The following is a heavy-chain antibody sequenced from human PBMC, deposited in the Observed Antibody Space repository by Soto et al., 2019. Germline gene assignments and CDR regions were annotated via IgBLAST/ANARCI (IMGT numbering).Heavy chain of an antibody. CDR2: ISSNGGST. V-gene: IGHV3-64D*09. J-gene: IGHJ3*02. Sequence: GGSLRLSCSASGFTFSSYAMHWVRQAPGKGLEYVSAISSNGGSTYYADSVKGRFTISRDNSKNTLYLQMSSLRAEDTAVYYCVKDGLGSGSYWNDAFDIWGQGTMVTVS. D-gene: IGHD1-26*01. CDR1: GFTFSSYA. CDR3: VKDGLGSGSYWNDAFDI.